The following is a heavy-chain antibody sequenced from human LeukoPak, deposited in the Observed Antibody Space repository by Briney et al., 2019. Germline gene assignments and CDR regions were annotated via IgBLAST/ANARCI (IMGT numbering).Heavy chain of an antibody. V-gene: IGHV3-11*04. CDR3: ARDGGSSWYFDY. J-gene: IGHJ4*02. CDR2: ISSSGNTT. D-gene: IGHD6-13*01. CDR1: GFTFSDYY. Sequence: GGSLRLSCAASGFTFSDYYMSWIRQAPGKGLEWVSYISSSGNTTYHADSVRGRFTISRDNAKNSLYLQMSSLRAEDTAVYYCARDGGSSWYFDYWGQGTLVTVSS.